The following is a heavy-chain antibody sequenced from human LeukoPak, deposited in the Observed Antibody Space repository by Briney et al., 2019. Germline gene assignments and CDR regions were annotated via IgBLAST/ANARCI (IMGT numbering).Heavy chain of an antibody. CDR2: ISAYNGNT. CDR3: ARCDYVWGDYRYRPILYFDF. V-gene: IGHV1-18*01. Sequence: GASVKVSCKASGYTFASYGISWVRQAPGQGLEWMGWISAYNGNTNYAQKLQGRVTITTDPSTSTAYMELRSLRFDDTAVYYCARCDYVWGDYRYRPILYFDFWGQGSLVTVSS. D-gene: IGHD3-16*02. J-gene: IGHJ4*02. CDR1: GYTFASYG.